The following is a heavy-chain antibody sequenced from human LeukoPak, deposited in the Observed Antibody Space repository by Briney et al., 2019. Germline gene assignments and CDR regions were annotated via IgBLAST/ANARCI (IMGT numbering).Heavy chain of an antibody. D-gene: IGHD3-3*01. CDR2: ISAYNGNT. Sequence: GSVKVSCKASGYTFTSYGISWVRQAPGQGLEWMGRISAYNGNTNYAQKLQGRVTMTTDTSTSTAYMELRSLRSDDTAVYYCARASYDFWSGYYTETEERYYFDYWGQGTLVTVSS. J-gene: IGHJ4*02. CDR1: GYTFTSYG. V-gene: IGHV1-18*01. CDR3: ARASYDFWSGYYTETEERYYFDY.